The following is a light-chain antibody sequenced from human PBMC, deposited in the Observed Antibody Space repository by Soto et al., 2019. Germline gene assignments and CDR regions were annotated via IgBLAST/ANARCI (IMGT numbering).Light chain of an antibody. J-gene: IGKJ4*01. CDR3: QQYDAWPLT. V-gene: IGKV3-15*01. CDR2: DAI. CDR1: QSVSSH. Sequence: EIVLTQAPATLSLSPGERATLSCRASQSVSSHLAWYQQKPGQTPRLLIYDAIIRAADVPARFSGSWSGTEFTLTINSLQSEDFAVYYCQQYDAWPLTVGGGTKV.